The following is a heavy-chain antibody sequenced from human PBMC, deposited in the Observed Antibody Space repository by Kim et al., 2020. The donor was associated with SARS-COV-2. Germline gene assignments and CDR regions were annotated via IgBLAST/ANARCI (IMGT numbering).Heavy chain of an antibody. Sequence: GGSLRLSCAASGCTFSSYSMNWVRQAPGKGLEWVSSISSSSSYIYYADSVKGRFTISRDNAKNSLYLQMNSLRAEDTAVYYCASRVGYYDILTGYYNPWDAFDIWGQGTMVTVSS. CDR3: ASRVGYYDILTGYYNPWDAFDI. V-gene: IGHV3-21*01. CDR1: GCTFSSYS. J-gene: IGHJ3*02. CDR2: ISSSSSYI. D-gene: IGHD3-9*01.